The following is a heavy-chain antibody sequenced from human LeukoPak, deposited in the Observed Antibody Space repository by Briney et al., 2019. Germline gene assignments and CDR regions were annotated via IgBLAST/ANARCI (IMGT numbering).Heavy chain of an antibody. CDR2: ISYDGSNK. Sequence: GGSLRLSCAASGFTFSSYGMHWVRQAPGKGLEWVAVISYDGSNKYYADSVKGRFTISRDNSKNTLYLQMNSLRAEDTAVYYCAKDPILMGGGLLDYWGQGTLVTVSS. V-gene: IGHV3-30*18. CDR3: AKDPILMGGGLLDY. J-gene: IGHJ4*02. D-gene: IGHD1-26*01. CDR1: GFTFSSYG.